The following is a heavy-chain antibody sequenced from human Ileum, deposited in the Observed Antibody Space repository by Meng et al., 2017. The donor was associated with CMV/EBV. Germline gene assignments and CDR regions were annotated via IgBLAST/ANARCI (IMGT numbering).Heavy chain of an antibody. J-gene: IGHJ4*02. Sequence: SRKLSCAASGVIFSHYYMTWVRQAPGKGLEWVANIKQDGGDKFYVDSVKGRFTISRDNAKNSLYLQMNSLRAEDTAVYYCMRAHPLGTWGQGTLVTVSS. V-gene: IGHV3-7*04. CDR1: GVIFSHYY. CDR2: IKQDGGDK. D-gene: IGHD7-27*01. CDR3: MRAHPLGT.